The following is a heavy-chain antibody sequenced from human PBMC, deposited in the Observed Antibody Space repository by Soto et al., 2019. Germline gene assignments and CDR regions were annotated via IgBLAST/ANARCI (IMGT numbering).Heavy chain of an antibody. CDR1: GGSVTSGGYF. CDR3: ARVRAGLGY. D-gene: IGHD6-13*01. CDR2: IYYSGNT. J-gene: IGHJ4*02. Sequence: QVQLQSSGPGLVKPSQTLSLTCTVSGGSVTSGGYFWCWISQPPGKGLEWIGYIYYSGNTYYDPYLMSPVSISVDTSENQISLMVSSETAAGTAVYYCARVRAGLGYWGPGTLVTLFS. V-gene: IGHV4-30-4*01.